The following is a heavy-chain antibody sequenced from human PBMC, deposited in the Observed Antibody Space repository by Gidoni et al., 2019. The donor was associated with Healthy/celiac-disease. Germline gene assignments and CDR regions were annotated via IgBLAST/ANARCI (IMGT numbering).Heavy chain of an antibody. D-gene: IGHD3-10*01. CDR3: ARRGYYGSGSHNWFDP. V-gene: IGHV5-10-1*03. Sequence: VQLLQSGAEVKQPGAPRRTSCKGAGSRLTSYWISWFRQMPGKVLEWMGRIAPSDSYTNYRPSFQGHVTISADKSISTAYLQWSSLKASDTAMYYCARRGYYGSGSHNWFDPWGQGTLVTVSS. CDR1: GSRLTSYW. CDR2: IAPSDSYT. J-gene: IGHJ5*02.